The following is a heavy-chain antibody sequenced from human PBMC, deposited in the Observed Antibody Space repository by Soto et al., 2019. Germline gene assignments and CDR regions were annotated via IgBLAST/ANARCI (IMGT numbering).Heavy chain of an antibody. J-gene: IGHJ5*02. V-gene: IGHV4-31*03. CDR3: ARDRHNNFFDP. CDR2: IFYTGST. D-gene: IGHD6-6*01. Sequence: PSETLSLTCTVSGGPFSCGGYYWSWIRQHPGKGLECIGYIFYTGSTYYNPTLKSRVTMSVDTSKRQFSLTLHSVTAADTAIYYCARDRHNNFFDPWGQGTLVTVSS. CDR1: GGPFSCGGYY.